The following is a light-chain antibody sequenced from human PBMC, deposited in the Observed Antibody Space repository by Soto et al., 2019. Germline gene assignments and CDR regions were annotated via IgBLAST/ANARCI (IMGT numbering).Light chain of an antibody. CDR3: QHYNNWPPYS. CDR2: GAS. Sequence: EIVLTQSPGTLSLSPGERATLSCRASQSVTSSYLAWYQQKPGQAPRLLIYGASSRATGIPDRFSGSGSGTDFTLTISSLQSEDFAVYYCQHYNNWPPYSLGQGTKVDI. V-gene: IGKV3-20*01. CDR1: QSVTSSY. J-gene: IGKJ2*03.